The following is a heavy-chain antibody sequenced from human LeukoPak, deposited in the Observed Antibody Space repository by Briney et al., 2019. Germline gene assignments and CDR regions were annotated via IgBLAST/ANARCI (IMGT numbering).Heavy chain of an antibody. V-gene: IGHV4-39*01. CDR3: ATPRRIYGMDV. CDR2: IYYSGST. Sequence: PSETLSLTCTVSGGSISSSSYYWGWIRQPPGKGLEWIGSIYYSGSTYYNPSLKSRVTISVDTSKNQFSLKLSSVTAADTAAYYCATPRRIYGMDVWGQGTTVTVSS. CDR1: GGSISSSSYY. J-gene: IGHJ6*02.